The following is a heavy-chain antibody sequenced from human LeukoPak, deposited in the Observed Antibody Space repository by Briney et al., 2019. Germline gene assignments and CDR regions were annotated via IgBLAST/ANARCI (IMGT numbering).Heavy chain of an antibody. CDR1: GFTFSSYA. CDR3: AGGYSGYDYYYGIDV. D-gene: IGHD5-12*01. CDR2: ISGSGGST. V-gene: IGHV3-23*01. J-gene: IGHJ6*02. Sequence: PGGSLRLSCAASGFTFSSYAMSWVRQAPGKGLEWVSAISGSGGSTYYADSVRGRFTISRDNSKNTLYLQMNSLRAEDTAVYYCAGGYSGYDYYYGIDVWGQGTTVTVSS.